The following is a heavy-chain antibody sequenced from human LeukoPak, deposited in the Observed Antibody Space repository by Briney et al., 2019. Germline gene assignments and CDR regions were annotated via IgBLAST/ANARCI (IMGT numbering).Heavy chain of an antibody. CDR2: INNNGDST. V-gene: IGHV3-64*01. CDR3: ARDYQTGFTGPGGDF. Sequence: GGSLRLSXAASGYRFNNYAIHWFRQAPGKGLEYVSGINNNGDSTYYANSVKGRFTISRDNSKNTLYLQMGSLTSEDTAVYYCARDYQTGFTGPGGDFWGQGTLVTVSS. CDR1: GYRFNNYA. D-gene: IGHD3-9*01. J-gene: IGHJ4*02.